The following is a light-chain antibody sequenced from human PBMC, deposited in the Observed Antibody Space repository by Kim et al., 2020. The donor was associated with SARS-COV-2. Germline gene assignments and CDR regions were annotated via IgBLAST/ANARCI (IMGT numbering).Light chain of an antibody. V-gene: IGKV1-5*03. CDR1: QSISSW. CDR3: QQYNSYSGYT. CDR2: KAS. Sequence: ASVGDRVTITCRASQSISSWLAWYQQKPGKAPKLLIYKASSLESGVPSRFSGSGSGTEFTLTSSSLQPDDFATYYCQQYNSYSGYTFGQGTKLEI. J-gene: IGKJ2*01.